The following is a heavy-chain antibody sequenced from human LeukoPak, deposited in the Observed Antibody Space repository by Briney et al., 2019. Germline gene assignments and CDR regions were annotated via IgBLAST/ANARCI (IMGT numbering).Heavy chain of an antibody. D-gene: IGHD6-13*01. J-gene: IGHJ4*02. CDR2: IGTAGDT. CDR3: ASNLEAEQLDAFDY. V-gene: IGHV3-13*03. CDR1: GFTFSSYD. Sequence: PGGSLRLSCAACGFTFSSYDMHWVRQATGKGLEWVSAIGTAGDTYYPGSVKGQFTISRENAKNSLYLQMNSLRAGDTAVYYCASNLEAEQLDAFDYWGQGTLVTVSS.